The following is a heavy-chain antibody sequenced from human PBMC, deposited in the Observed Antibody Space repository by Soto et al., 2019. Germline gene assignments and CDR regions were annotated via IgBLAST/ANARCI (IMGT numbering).Heavy chain of an antibody. Sequence: EVQLLESGGGLVQPGGSLRLSCAASGFTFSSYAISWVRQAPGQGLEWVSTISGTGGSTYYADSVKGRFTIARDSSKNTLYLQMNSLRAEDTAVYRGAKASILSYWHFDLWGRGTLVTVSS. CDR3: AKASILSYWHFDL. J-gene: IGHJ2*01. CDR1: GFTFSSYA. CDR2: ISGTGGST. V-gene: IGHV3-23*01. D-gene: IGHD2-21*01.